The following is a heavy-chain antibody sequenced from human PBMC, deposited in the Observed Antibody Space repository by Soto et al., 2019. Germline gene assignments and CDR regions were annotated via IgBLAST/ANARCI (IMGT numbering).Heavy chain of an antibody. CDR2: IYYSGST. V-gene: IGHV4-59*01. Sequence: SETLSLTCTVSGVSISSYYWIWLRQPPGKGLEWIGYIYYSGSTNYNPSLKSRVTISVDTSKNQFSLKLSSVTAADTAVYYCARGIQLWTYYYYGMDVWGQGTTVTVSS. CDR3: ARGIQLWTYYYYGMDV. D-gene: IGHD5-18*01. J-gene: IGHJ6*02. CDR1: GVSISSYY.